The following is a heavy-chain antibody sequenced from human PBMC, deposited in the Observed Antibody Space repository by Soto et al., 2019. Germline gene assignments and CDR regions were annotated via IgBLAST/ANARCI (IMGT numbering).Heavy chain of an antibody. V-gene: IGHV4-31*03. CDR2: IFYSGRT. CDR3: ARGLRANRGRDYYGMDV. D-gene: IGHD3-10*01. CDR1: DGSISSGDYT. Sequence: SETLSLTCTVSDGSISSGDYTWSWIRQHPGEGLEWIGYIFYSGRTYYNPSLKSRLTISIDTSENQFSLRLTSVTAADTALYYCARGLRANRGRDYYGMDVWGQGTTVTVSS. J-gene: IGHJ6*02.